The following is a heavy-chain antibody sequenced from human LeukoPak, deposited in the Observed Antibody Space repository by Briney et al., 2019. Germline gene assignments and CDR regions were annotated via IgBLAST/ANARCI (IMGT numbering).Heavy chain of an antibody. Sequence: SVKVSRKASGDTFSSYAISWVRQAPGQGLEWMGRVIPIFGLAKYAQKFQGRVTITADKSTSTAYMELSSLRSEDTAMYYCAGAPYSNYHLYWYFDLWGRGTLVTVSS. CDR3: AGAPYSNYHLYWYFDL. CDR1: GDTFSSYA. D-gene: IGHD4-11*01. V-gene: IGHV1-69*04. J-gene: IGHJ2*01. CDR2: VIPIFGLA.